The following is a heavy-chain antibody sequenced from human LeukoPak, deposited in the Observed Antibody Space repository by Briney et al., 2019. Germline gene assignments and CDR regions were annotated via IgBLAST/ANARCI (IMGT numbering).Heavy chain of an antibody. CDR2: ICSSGSTI. V-gene: IGHV3-48*03. CDR3: ARDSTIFGVVIIPQYYYYGMDV. J-gene: IGHJ6*02. D-gene: IGHD3-3*01. Sequence: GGSLRLSCAASGFTFSSYEMNWVRQAPGKGLEWVSYICSSGSTIYYADSVKGRFTISRDNAKNSLYLQMNSLRAEDTAVYYCARDSTIFGVVIIPQYYYYGMDVWGQGTTVTVSS. CDR1: GFTFSSYE.